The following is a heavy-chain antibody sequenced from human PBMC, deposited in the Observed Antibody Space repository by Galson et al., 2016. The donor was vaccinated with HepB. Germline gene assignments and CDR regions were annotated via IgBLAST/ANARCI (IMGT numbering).Heavy chain of an antibody. CDR3: ARDWGMYYYGSGSYLGDAFDI. Sequence: SVKVSCKASGGTFSNCAISWVRQAPGQGLEWMGGIIPIFDTTNYAQNFQGRVAITADTSTSTAYMELSSLTSEDTAIYYCARDWGMYYYGSGSYLGDAFDIWGQGTMVTVSS. J-gene: IGHJ3*02. D-gene: IGHD3-10*01. CDR2: IIPIFDTT. V-gene: IGHV1-69*06. CDR1: GGTFSNCA.